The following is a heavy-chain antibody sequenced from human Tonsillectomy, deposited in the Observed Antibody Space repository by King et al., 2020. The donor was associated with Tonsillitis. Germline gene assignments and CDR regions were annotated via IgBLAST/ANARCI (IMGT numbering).Heavy chain of an antibody. V-gene: IGHV4-34*01. D-gene: IGHD3-16*01. J-gene: IGHJ3*02. Sequence: VQLQQWGAGLLKPSETLSLTCAFYGGSFSGYYWSWIRQSPGKGLEWIGEINHSGSTNYNPSLKSRVTISVDTSKNHFSLKQSSVTAADTAVYYCARGGYTYAYRNDAFDIWGQGTMVTVSS. CDR2: INHSGST. CDR1: GGSFSGYY. CDR3: ARGGYTYAYRNDAFDI.